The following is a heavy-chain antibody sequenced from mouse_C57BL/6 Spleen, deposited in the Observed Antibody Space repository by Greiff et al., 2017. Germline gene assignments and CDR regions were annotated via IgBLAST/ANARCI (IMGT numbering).Heavy chain of an antibody. CDR2: ISDGGSYT. Sequence: EVNVVESGGGLVKPGGSLKLSCAASGFTFSSYAMSWVRQTPEKRLEWVATISDGGSYTYYPDNVKGRFTISRDNAKNNLYLQMSHLKSEDTAMYYCARDNWGYFDVWGTGTTVTVSS. CDR1: GFTFSSYA. D-gene: IGHD4-1*01. V-gene: IGHV5-4*01. J-gene: IGHJ1*03. CDR3: ARDNWGYFDV.